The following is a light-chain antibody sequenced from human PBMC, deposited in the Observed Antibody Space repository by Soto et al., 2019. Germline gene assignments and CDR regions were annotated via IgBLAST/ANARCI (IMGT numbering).Light chain of an antibody. Sequence: ESVLTQPPRTLSLSQGERATLSCRASQSVSSSYLAWYQQKPGQAPRLLIYGASSRATGIPDRFSGSGSGTDFTLTISRLEPEDFAVYYCQQYGSSPRTFGQGTKVDI. CDR1: QSVSSSY. V-gene: IGKV3-20*01. J-gene: IGKJ1*01. CDR2: GAS. CDR3: QQYGSSPRT.